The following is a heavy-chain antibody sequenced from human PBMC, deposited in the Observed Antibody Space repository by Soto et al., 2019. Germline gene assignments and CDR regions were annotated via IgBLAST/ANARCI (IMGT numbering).Heavy chain of an antibody. D-gene: IGHD1-1*01. CDR3: AKGTTGITPGFFDY. V-gene: IGHV3-23*01. J-gene: IGHJ4*02. Sequence: ETLSLTCTVSGGSISNYYWSWIRQPPGKGLEWVSSIGGSGSSTYYADSVKGRFTISRDNSKNTLYLQMNILRAEDTAVYYCAKGTTGITPGFFDYWGQGTLVTVSS. CDR2: IGGSGSST. CDR1: GGSISNYY.